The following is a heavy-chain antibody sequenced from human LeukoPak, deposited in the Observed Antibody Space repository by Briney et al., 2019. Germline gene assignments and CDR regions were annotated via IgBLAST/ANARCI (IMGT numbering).Heavy chain of an antibody. CDR3: ARGTIADRYLFDN. D-gene: IGHD6-6*01. V-gene: IGHV3-7*01. CDR2: IRQDGSEK. J-gene: IGHJ4*02. CDR1: GFTFSSYW. Sequence: GGSLRLSCAASGFTFSSYWMSWVRQAPGKGLEWVADIRQDGSEKYYVDSVKGRFTISRDNRKNSLYLQTDSLRAEDTAAYYCARGTIADRYLFDNWGQGTLVTVSS.